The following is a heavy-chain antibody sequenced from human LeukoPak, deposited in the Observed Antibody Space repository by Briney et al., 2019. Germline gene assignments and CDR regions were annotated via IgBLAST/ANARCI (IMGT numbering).Heavy chain of an antibody. CDR3: ARANYDSSGYDGY. CDR1: GGSFSGYY. D-gene: IGHD3-22*01. Sequence: PSETLSLTCAVYGGSFSGYYWSWIRQPPGKGLEWIGEIKHSGISNYNPSLKSRVTISVDKSKNQFSLKLSSVTAADTAVYYCARANYDSSGYDGYWGQGTLVTVSS. J-gene: IGHJ4*02. V-gene: IGHV4-34*01. CDR2: IKHSGIS.